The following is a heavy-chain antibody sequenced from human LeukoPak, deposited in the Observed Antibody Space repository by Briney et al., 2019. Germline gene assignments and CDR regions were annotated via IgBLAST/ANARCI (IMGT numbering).Heavy chain of an antibody. CDR2: IRTGGDT. CDR3: VRAGPSSGWFTFDY. CDR1: GFTFSSYD. V-gene: IGHV3-13*04. Sequence: GGSLRLSCAASGFTFSSYDMHWVRQATGQGLEWVSTIRTGGDTYYPDSVKGRFTISRENAKNSLYLQMNCLRAGDTAVYYCVRAGPSSGWFTFDYWGQGILVTVSS. D-gene: IGHD6-19*01. J-gene: IGHJ4*02.